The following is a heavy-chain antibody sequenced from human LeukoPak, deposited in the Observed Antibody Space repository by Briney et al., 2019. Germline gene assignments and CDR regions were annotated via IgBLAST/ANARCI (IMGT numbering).Heavy chain of an antibody. CDR3: ARVPAVAGFLYAFDI. CDR2: IYHSGST. Sequence: PSGTLSLTCVVSGGSISSSNWWSWVRQPPGRGLEWIGEIYHSGSTKYNSSLKSRVTISVDKSKNQFSLNLSSVTAADTAFYYCARVPAVAGFLYAFDIWGQGTMVTVSS. CDR1: GGSISSSNW. J-gene: IGHJ3*02. V-gene: IGHV4-4*02. D-gene: IGHD6-19*01.